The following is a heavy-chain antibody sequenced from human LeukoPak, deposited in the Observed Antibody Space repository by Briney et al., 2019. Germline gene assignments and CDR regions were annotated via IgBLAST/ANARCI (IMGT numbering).Heavy chain of an antibody. CDR2: INSDGRST. CDR3: ARVRWGGLYYFDS. Sequence: GGSLRLSCAASGFTFSSYWMHWVRQAPGKGLVGVSRINSDGRSTNYADSVKGRFTMSRDNAKNALYLQMNSLRAEDTAVYYCARVRWGGLYYFDSWGQGTLVTVSS. J-gene: IGHJ4*02. CDR1: GFTFSSYW. V-gene: IGHV3-74*01. D-gene: IGHD3-16*01.